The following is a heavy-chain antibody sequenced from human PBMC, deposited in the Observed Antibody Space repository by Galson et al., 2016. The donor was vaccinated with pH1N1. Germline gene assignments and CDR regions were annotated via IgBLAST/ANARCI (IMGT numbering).Heavy chain of an antibody. CDR2: ISWNSGSI. D-gene: IGHD2-15*01. CDR3: AKDSGWLYNWFDP. J-gene: IGHJ5*02. V-gene: IGHV3-9*01. Sequence: SLRLSCAASGFTFDDYAMHWVRQAPGKGLEWVSGISWNSGSIGYADSVKGRFTISRDNAKNSLYLQMNSLRAEDTALYYCAKDSGWLYNWFDPWDQGTLVTVSS. CDR1: GFTFDDYA.